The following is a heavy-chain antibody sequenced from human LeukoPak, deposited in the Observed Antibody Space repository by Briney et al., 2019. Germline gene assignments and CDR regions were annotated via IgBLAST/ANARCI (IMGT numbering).Heavy chain of an antibody. D-gene: IGHD2-2*01. CDR1: GGSLSSHF. V-gene: IGHV4-59*11. Sequence: SETLSLTCTVSGGSLSSHFWSWIRQPPGKGLELIGHIYYTGTTYYNPSLNSRVTISFDTSRNQFSLRLTSVTAADTAVYYCARFSSDCSTASCYLTYWGQGTLVTVSS. J-gene: IGHJ4*02. CDR2: IYYTGTT. CDR3: ARFSSDCSTASCYLTY.